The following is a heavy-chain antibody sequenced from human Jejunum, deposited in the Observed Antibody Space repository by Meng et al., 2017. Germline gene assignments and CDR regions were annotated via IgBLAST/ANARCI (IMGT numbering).Heavy chain of an antibody. Sequence: GESLKISCAASGFSIRSFSMHWVRQAPGKGLEWVAVIWLDGTESYADTVKGRFIFSRDNSKNTLYLQMNTLRADDTDVYYCATYDGSGSYHEWGQGTLVTVSS. V-gene: IGHV3-33*01. CDR3: ATYDGSGSYHE. CDR1: GFSIRSFS. CDR2: IWLDGTE. D-gene: IGHD3-10*01. J-gene: IGHJ4*02.